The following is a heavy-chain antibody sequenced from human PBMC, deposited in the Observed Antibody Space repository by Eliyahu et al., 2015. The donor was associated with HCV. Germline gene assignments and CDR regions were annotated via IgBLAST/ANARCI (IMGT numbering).Heavy chain of an antibody. CDR1: GFTFDDYA. J-gene: IGHJ6*02. V-gene: IGHV3-9*01. Sequence: VQVVESGGGWVQPGKSLRLSCVASGFTFDDYAMHWVRQAPGKGLEWVSGINWNSYSIDYADSVKGRFTISRDNANNSLYLQMNSLRAEDTAFYYCAKGAATFYNYAMDVWGQGTTVTVSS. CDR2: INWNSYSI. CDR3: AKGAATFYNYAMDV.